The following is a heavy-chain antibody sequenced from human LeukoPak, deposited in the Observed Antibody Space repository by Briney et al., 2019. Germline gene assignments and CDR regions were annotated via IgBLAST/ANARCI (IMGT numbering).Heavy chain of an antibody. J-gene: IGHJ4*02. CDR2: IYYTGST. CDR1: GGSISSLY. V-gene: IGHV4-59*08. CDR3: ARHRAYSSSSPFDY. D-gene: IGHD6-6*01. Sequence: SETLSLTCSVSGGSISSLYWSWIRQPPGKGLEWIGYIYYTGSTNYNPSLKSRVTMFVDMSKNQFSLRLSSVTAADTAVYYCARHRAYSSSSPFDYWGQGTLVTGSS.